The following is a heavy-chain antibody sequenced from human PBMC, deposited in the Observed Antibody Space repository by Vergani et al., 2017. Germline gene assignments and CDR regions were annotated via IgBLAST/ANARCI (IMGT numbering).Heavy chain of an antibody. CDR2: IYYSGST. CDR1: GGSISSYY. Sequence: QVQLQESGPGLVKPSETLYLTCTVPGGSISSYYWSWIRQPQGKGLEWIGYIYYSGSTNYNPSLKSRVTISVDTSKNQFSLKLSSVTAADTAVYYCARLNPYYDFWSGYYDYYYYYMDFWGKGTTVTVSS. D-gene: IGHD3-3*01. V-gene: IGHV4-59*01. J-gene: IGHJ6*03. CDR3: ARLNPYYDFWSGYYDYYYYYMDF.